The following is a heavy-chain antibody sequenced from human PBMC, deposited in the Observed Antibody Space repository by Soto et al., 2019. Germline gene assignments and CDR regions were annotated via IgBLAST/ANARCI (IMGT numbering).Heavy chain of an antibody. CDR2: INAGNGNT. D-gene: IGHD7-27*01. CDR3: ASQAGLTWDPLDY. CDR1: GDTFSTYA. J-gene: IGHJ4*02. Sequence: QVQLVQSGAEVKKPGASVKVSCKASGDTFSTYALHWVRQAPGQRLEWMGWINAGNGNTKYSQNFQGRVTITRDTSASTAYMEMSSLRSEDTAVYYCASQAGLTWDPLDYWGQGTLVTVSS. V-gene: IGHV1-3*01.